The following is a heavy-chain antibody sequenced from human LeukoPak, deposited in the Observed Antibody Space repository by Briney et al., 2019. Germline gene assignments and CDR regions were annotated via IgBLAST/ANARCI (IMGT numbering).Heavy chain of an antibody. V-gene: IGHV1-69*06. CDR3: ARDVDRGYSGYDPHYFDY. CDR1: GGTFSSYA. CDR2: IIPIFGTA. J-gene: IGHJ4*02. D-gene: IGHD5-12*01. Sequence: GSSVKVSCKASGGTFSSYAISWVRQAPGQGLEWMGGIIPIFGTANYAQKFQGRVTITADKSMSTAYMELSSLRSEDTAVYYCARDVDRGYSGYDPHYFDYWGQGTLVTVSS.